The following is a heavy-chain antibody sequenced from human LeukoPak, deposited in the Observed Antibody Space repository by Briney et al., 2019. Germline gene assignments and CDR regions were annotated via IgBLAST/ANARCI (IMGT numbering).Heavy chain of an antibody. J-gene: IGHJ4*02. CDR1: GFNFRSYW. V-gene: IGHV3-7*05. Sequence: GGSLRLSCAASGFNFRSYWMKWVRQAPGKGLEWVANIKEDGSKKYYVDSVKGRFTISRDNAENSLYLQMNSLRVEDTAVYYCARGSAWERGSYDYWGQGTLVTVSS. D-gene: IGHD1-26*01. CDR3: ARGSAWERGSYDY. CDR2: IKEDGSKK.